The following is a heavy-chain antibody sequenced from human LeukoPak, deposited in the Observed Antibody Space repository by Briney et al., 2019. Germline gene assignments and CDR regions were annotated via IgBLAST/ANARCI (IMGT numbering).Heavy chain of an antibody. CDR3: ARGVSSSAGGGYYYYYMDV. Sequence: SETLSLTCTVSSGSISTSNYYWGWVRQPPGKALEWIGNIFYSGSTYYNPSLKSRVTISVDTSKNQFSLKLSSVTAADTAVYYCARGVSSSAGGGYYYYYMDVWGKGTTVTVSS. CDR1: SGSISTSNYY. V-gene: IGHV4-39*07. CDR2: IFYSGST. J-gene: IGHJ6*03. D-gene: IGHD6-6*01.